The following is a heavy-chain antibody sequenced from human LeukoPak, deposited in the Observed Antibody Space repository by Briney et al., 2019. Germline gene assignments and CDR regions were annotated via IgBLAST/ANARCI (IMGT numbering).Heavy chain of an antibody. V-gene: IGHV4-59*01. CDR1: GGSISSYY. D-gene: IGHD7-27*01. CDR3: ARSSRTGEKAFDY. CDR2: IYYSGST. Sequence: SETLSLTCTVSGGSISSYYWSWIRQPPGKGLEWIGYIYYSGSTNYNPSLKSRVTISVDTSKNQFSLKLSSVTAADMAVYYCARSSRTGEKAFDYWGQGTLVTVSS. J-gene: IGHJ4*02.